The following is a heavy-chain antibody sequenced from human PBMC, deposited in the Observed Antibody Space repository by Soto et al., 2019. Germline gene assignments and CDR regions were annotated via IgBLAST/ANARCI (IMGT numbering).Heavy chain of an antibody. CDR1: GFTFSSYA. D-gene: IGHD4-17*01. CDR3: AKGARVYGDSDY. J-gene: IGHJ4*02. CDR2: ISGSGGST. V-gene: IGHV3-23*01. Sequence: EVQLLESGGGLVQPGGSLRLSCAASGFTFSSYAMSWVRQAPGKGLEWVSAISGSGGSTYYEDSVKGRFTISRENSKNTLYLQMNSLRAEDTAVYYCAKGARVYGDSDYWGQGALVTVSS.